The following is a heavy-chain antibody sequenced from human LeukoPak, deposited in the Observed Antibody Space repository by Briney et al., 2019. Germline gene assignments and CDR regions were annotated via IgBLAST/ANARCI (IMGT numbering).Heavy chain of an antibody. CDR3: ASRRSSIAARPYFDY. CDR1: GYTFTSYD. CDR2: MNPNSGNT. V-gene: IGHV1-8*03. J-gene: IGHJ4*02. D-gene: IGHD6-6*01. Sequence: ASVKVSCKASGYTFTSYDINWVRQATGQGLEWMGWMNPNSGNTGYAQKFQGRVTITRNTSISTAYMELSSLRSEDTAVYYCASRRSSIAARPYFDYWGQGTLATVSS.